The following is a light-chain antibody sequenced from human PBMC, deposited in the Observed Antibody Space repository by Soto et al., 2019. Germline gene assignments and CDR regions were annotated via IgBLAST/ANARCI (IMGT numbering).Light chain of an antibody. CDR3: VLYVGSGSHWV. J-gene: IGLJ3*02. V-gene: IGLV8-61*01. Sequence: QTVVTQEPSFSVSPGGTVTLTCGLTSGSVSTRNYPSWYQQIPGQAPRTLIYNTNTRSSGVPDRFSGSILGNKAALTITGAQAEDESDYYCVLYVGSGSHWVFGGGTPLTVL. CDR1: SGSVSTRNY. CDR2: NTN.